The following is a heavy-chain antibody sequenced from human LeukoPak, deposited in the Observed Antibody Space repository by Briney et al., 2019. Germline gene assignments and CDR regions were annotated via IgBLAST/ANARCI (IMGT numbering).Heavy chain of an antibody. Sequence: AGGSLRLSCAASGFTFSSYAMSWVRQARGKGLEWVSVISGNGGSTYYADSVKGRFTISRDNSKNTLYLQMNSLGGEDTAVYYCAKADSARGVTLKSTIDYWGQGTLVTVSS. CDR3: AKADSARGVTLKSTIDY. J-gene: IGHJ4*02. CDR1: GFTFSSYA. V-gene: IGHV3-23*01. D-gene: IGHD2-21*02. CDR2: ISGNGGST.